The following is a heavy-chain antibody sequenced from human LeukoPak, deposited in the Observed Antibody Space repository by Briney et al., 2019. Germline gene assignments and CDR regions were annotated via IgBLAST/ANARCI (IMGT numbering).Heavy chain of an antibody. J-gene: IGHJ6*03. CDR3: ARYDFQNGDHDYMDV. V-gene: IGHV3-11*04. CDR1: GFTFSDYY. CDR2: ISSSGRSM. Sequence: GGSLRLSCAASGFTFSDYYMTYIRQAPGKGLEWVSYISSSGRSMYYADSVKGRFTISRDNAKNSLYMKMNNLRAEDTAIYYCARYDFQNGDHDYMDVWGKGTTVTVSS. D-gene: IGHD3-3*01.